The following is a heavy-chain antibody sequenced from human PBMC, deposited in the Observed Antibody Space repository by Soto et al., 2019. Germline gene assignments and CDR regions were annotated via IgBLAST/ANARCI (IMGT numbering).Heavy chain of an antibody. CDR1: GGSISSGGYY. J-gene: IGHJ5*02. Sequence: SETLSLTCTVSGGSISSGGYYWSWIRQHPGKGLEWIGYIYYSGSTYYNPSLKSRVTISVDTSKNQFSLKLSSVTAADTAVYYCARTYYDFWSGYYTYNWFDPWGQGTLVTVSS. CDR2: IYYSGST. V-gene: IGHV4-31*03. CDR3: ARTYYDFWSGYYTYNWFDP. D-gene: IGHD3-3*01.